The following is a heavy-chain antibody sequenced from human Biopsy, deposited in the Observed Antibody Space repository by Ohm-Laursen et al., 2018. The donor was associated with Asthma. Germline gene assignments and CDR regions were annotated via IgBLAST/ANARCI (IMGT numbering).Heavy chain of an antibody. CDR2: IYYSGRT. D-gene: IGHD6-6*01. CDR3: ARAVSSSSYWYFDL. CDR1: GDAMSTSGSY. Sequence: SETLSLTCIVSGDAMSTSGSYWGWIRQSPGKGLEWIGSIYYSGRTYNNPSPESRFTISADTSKNHFSLKVTSVTAADTAVYYCARAVSSSSYWYFDLWGRGDLVTVSS. J-gene: IGHJ2*01. V-gene: IGHV4-39*02.